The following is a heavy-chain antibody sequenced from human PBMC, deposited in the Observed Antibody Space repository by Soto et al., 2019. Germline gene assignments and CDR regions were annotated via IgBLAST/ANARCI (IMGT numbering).Heavy chain of an antibody. J-gene: IGHJ4*02. Sequence: GGSLRLSCAASGFTFSSYSMNWVRQAPGKGLEWVSSISSSSSYIYYADSVKGRFTISRDNAKNSLYLQMNSLRAEDTAVYYCARDPRTSGVFDYWGQGTLVTVSS. CDR2: ISSSSSYI. CDR1: GFTFSSYS. V-gene: IGHV3-21*01. CDR3: ARDPRTSGVFDY. D-gene: IGHD2-2*01.